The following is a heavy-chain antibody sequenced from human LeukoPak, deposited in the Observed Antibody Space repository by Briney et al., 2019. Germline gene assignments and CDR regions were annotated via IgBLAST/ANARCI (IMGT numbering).Heavy chain of an antibody. Sequence: PSETLSLTCAVYGGSFSSYYWSWIRQPPGKGLEWIGEINHSGSTDYNPSLKSRVTISVDTSKNQFSLKLSSVTAADTAVYYCAFSSAYQQHCGQGTLVTVS. J-gene: IGHJ1*01. V-gene: IGHV4-34*01. CDR1: GGSFSSYY. D-gene: IGHD3-22*01. CDR2: INHSGST. CDR3: AFSSAYQQH.